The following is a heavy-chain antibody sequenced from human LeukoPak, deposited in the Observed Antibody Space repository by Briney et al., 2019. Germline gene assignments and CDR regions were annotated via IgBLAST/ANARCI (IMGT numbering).Heavy chain of an antibody. CDR2: IYYSGST. CDR1: GGSISSYY. V-gene: IGHV4-59*01. D-gene: IGHD3-22*01. Sequence: PSETLSLTCTVSGGSISSYYWSWIRQPPGKGLEWIGYIYYSGSTNYNPSLKSRVTISVDTSKNQFSLKLSSVTAADTAVYYCARVPPSGYYDSSGYYSYYFDYWGQGTLVTVSS. J-gene: IGHJ4*02. CDR3: ARVPPSGYYDSSGYYSYYFDY.